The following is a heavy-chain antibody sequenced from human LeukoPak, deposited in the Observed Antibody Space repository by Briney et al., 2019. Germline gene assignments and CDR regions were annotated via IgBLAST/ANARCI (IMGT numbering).Heavy chain of an antibody. V-gene: IGHV3-21*01. CDR2: ITSGTTYV. CDR3: ARERQVLKFWYFDL. Sequence: PGGSLRLSCAASGFTFSSYAMSWVRQAPGKGLEWISSITSGTTYVNYADSVKGRFTISRDNAKNSLYLQMDSLRAEDTAVYYCARERQVLKFWYFDLWGRGTLVTVSS. CDR1: GFTFSSYA. J-gene: IGHJ2*01. D-gene: IGHD3-3*01.